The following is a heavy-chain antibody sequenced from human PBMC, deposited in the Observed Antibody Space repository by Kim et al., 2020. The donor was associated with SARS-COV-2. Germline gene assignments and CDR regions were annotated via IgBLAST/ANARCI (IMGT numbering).Heavy chain of an antibody. D-gene: IGHD3-10*01. CDR2: IYYSGST. CDR1: GGSISSGGYS. Sequence: SETLSLTCAVSGGSISSGGYSWSWIRQPPGKGLEWIGYIYYSGSTYYNPSLKSRVTISVDRSKNQFSLKLSSVTAADTAVYYCARGPFGESHFNYFDYWGQGTLVTVSS. CDR3: ARGPFGESHFNYFDY. J-gene: IGHJ4*02. V-gene: IGHV4-30-2*01.